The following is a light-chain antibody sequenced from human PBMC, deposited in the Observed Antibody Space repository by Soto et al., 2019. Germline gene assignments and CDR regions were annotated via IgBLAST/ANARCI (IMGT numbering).Light chain of an antibody. CDR2: GAS. CDR1: ESVDSSF. J-gene: IGKJ1*01. V-gene: IGKV3-20*01. Sequence: EIVLTQSPGTLSLSPGERATLSCRASESVDSSFLGWYQQKPGQSPRLLIYGASSRASGIPDRFSGSGSGTDFTLTINGLDPEDFAVYYCQQYGTVPWTFGQGTKV. CDR3: QQYGTVPWT.